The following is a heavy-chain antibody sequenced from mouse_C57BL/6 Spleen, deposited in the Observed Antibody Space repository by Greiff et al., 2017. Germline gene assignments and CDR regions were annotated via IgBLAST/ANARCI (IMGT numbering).Heavy chain of an antibody. CDR3: ARLLINSYAMDY. CDR1: GFTFSDYY. V-gene: IGHV5-12*01. D-gene: IGHD1-1*01. CDR2: ISNGGGST. Sequence: EVKLMESGGGLVQPGGSLKLSCAASGFTFSDYYMYWVRQTPEKRLEWVAYISNGGGSTYYPDNVKGRFTISKDNAKNTLYLQMSRLKSEDTAMYYCARLLINSYAMDYWGQGTSVTVSS. J-gene: IGHJ4*01.